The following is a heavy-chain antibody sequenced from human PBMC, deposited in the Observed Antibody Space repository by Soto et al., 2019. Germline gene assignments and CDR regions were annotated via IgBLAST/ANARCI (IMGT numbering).Heavy chain of an antibody. D-gene: IGHD6-6*01. CDR2: ISGSGGST. J-gene: IGHJ4*02. V-gene: IGHV3-23*01. Sequence: GGSLRLSCAASGFTFSSYWMHWVRQAPGKGLEWVSAISGSGGSTYYADSVKGRFTISRDNSKNTLYLQMNSLRAEDTAVYYCAKGSFFIAATTFDYWGQGTLVTVSS. CDR3: AKGSFFIAATTFDY. CDR1: GFTFSSYW.